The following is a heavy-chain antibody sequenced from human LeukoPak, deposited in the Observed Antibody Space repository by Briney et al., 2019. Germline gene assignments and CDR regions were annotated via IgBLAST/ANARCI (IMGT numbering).Heavy chain of an antibody. CDR1: GFTVSSNY. Sequence: PGGSLRLSCAASGFTVSSNYMSWVRQAPGKGLEWVSVIYSGGSTYYADSVKGRFTISRDNSKNTLYLQMNSLRAEDTAVYYCASLRIQLWRNFDYWGQGTLVTVSS. D-gene: IGHD5-18*01. CDR2: IYSGGST. V-gene: IGHV3-53*01. J-gene: IGHJ4*02. CDR3: ASLRIQLWRNFDY.